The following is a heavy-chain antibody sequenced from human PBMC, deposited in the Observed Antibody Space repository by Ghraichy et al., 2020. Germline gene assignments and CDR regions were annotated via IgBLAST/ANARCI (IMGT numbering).Heavy chain of an antibody. D-gene: IGHD3-22*01. CDR3: AKERDSSGYYSFRGDYYGMDV. J-gene: IGHJ6*02. Sequence: GESLNISCAASGFTFSRYGMHWVRQAPGKGLEWVAVTSYDGSNKHYADSVKGRFTISRDNSKNTLYLQMNSLRAEDTAVYYCAKERDSSGYYSFRGDYYGMDVWGQGTTVTVSS. CDR2: TSYDGSNK. V-gene: IGHV3-30*18. CDR1: GFTFSRYG.